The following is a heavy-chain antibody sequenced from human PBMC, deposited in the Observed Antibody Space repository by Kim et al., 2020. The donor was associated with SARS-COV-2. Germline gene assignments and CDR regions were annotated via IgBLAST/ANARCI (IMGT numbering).Heavy chain of an antibody. Sequence: SETLSLTCTVSGDSISSSSYYWGWIRQPPGKGLEWIGSIYYSRSTYYNPSLKSRVTISVDTSKNQFSLKLSSVTAADTAVYYCARRGSSSWINWGQGTLVTVSS. J-gene: IGHJ4*02. CDR3: ARRGSSSWIN. D-gene: IGHD6-13*01. V-gene: IGHV4-39*01. CDR1: GDSISSSSYY. CDR2: IYYSRST.